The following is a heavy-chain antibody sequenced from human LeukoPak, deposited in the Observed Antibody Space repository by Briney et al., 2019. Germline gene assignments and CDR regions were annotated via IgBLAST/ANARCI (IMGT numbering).Heavy chain of an antibody. CDR2: INPSGGST. CDR1: GYTFTSYY. Sequence: ASVKVSCKASGYTFTSYYMHWVRQAPGQGLEWMGIINPSGGSTSYAQKFQGRVTMTRDMSTSTVYMELSSVRSGDTAVYYCARARGDFDYWGQGTLVTVSS. J-gene: IGHJ4*02. D-gene: IGHD3-10*01. CDR3: ARARGDFDY. V-gene: IGHV1-46*01.